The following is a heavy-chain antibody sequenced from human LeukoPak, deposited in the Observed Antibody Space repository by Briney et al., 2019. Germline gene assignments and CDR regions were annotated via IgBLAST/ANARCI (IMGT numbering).Heavy chain of an antibody. CDR2: ISAYNGNT. J-gene: IGHJ4*02. CDR3: ARDLGVTDYYFDY. CDR1: GYTFTSYG. D-gene: IGHD2-21*02. Sequence: ASVKVSCKASGYTFTSYGISWVRQAHGQGIEWMGWISAYNGNTNYAQKIQGRVSMTTDTSTSTAYMELRSLRSDDTAVYYCARDLGVTDYYFDYWGQGTLVTVSS. V-gene: IGHV1-18*01.